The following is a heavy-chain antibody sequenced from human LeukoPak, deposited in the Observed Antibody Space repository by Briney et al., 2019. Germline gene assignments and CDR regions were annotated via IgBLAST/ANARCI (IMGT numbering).Heavy chain of an antibody. CDR1: GFTFSSYA. V-gene: IGHV3-23*01. CDR3: TRLQIAVAGPNWFDP. CDR2: ISGSGGNT. D-gene: IGHD6-19*01. J-gene: IGHJ5*02. Sequence: PGGSLRLSCAASGFTFSSYAMSWVRQAPGKGLEWVSVISGSGGNTYYADSVKGRFTISSDNSKNTVYLQMNSLRPEDMAVYYCTRLQIAVAGPNWFDPWGQGTLVTVSS.